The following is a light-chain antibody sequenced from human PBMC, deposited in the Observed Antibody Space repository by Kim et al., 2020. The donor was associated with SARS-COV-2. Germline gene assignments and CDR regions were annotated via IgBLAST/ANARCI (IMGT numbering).Light chain of an antibody. Sequence: GKTVTISCTRSTGAIASNYVQWYRQRPGSAPTTVIYENDQRPSGVPDRFSGSIDSSSNSASLTLSGLKTEDEADYYCQSYDSSSEVFGGGTQLTVL. V-gene: IGLV6-57*03. CDR1: TGAIASNY. J-gene: IGLJ3*02. CDR3: QSYDSSSEV. CDR2: END.